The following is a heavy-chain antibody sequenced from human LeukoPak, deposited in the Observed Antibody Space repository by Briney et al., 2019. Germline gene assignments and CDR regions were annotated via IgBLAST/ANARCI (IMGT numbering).Heavy chain of an antibody. V-gene: IGHV4-38-2*02. J-gene: IGHJ6*03. CDR2: IYYSGST. CDR3: ARHPPPYYYYYLDV. Sequence: SETLSLTCTVSDYSISNGYYWGWIRQPPGKGLEWIGSIYYSGSTYYNPSLKSRVTISVDTSKNQFSLKLSSVTAADTAVYYCARHPPPYYYYYLDVWGKGTTVTISS. CDR1: DYSISNGYY.